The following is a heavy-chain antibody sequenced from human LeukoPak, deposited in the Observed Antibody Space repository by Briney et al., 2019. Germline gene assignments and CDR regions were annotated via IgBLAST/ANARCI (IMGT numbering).Heavy chain of an antibody. CDR3: ARGGSSGWDNLHY. J-gene: IGHJ4*02. V-gene: IGHV3-7*01. D-gene: IGHD6-19*01. CDR1: GFTFSSYS. CDR2: IKEDGSEK. Sequence: GGSLRLSCAASGFTFSSYSMNWVRQAPGKGLEWVANIKEDGSEKYYVDSVKGRFTMSRDNAKNSLYMQMNSLRAEDTAVYYCARGGSSGWDNLHYWGQGTLVTVSS.